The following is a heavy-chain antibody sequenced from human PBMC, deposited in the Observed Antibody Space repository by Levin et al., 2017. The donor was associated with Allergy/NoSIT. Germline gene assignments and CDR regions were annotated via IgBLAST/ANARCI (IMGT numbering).Heavy chain of an antibody. CDR2: INSDGSST. J-gene: IGHJ4*02. CDR1: GFTFSSYW. CDR3: ARDGRIAAPADV. Sequence: GESLKISCAASGFTFSSYWMHWVRQAPGKGLVWVSRINSDGSSTSYADSVKGRFTISRDNAKNTLYLQMNSLRAEDTAVYYCARDGRIAAPADVWGQGTLVTVSS. V-gene: IGHV3-74*01. D-gene: IGHD6-13*01.